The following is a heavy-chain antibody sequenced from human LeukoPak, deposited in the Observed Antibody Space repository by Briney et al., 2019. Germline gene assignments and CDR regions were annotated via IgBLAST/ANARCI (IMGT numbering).Heavy chain of an antibody. CDR2: IYYSGST. D-gene: IGHD3-9*01. J-gene: IGHJ6*03. CDR1: GGSFSGYY. Sequence: SETLSLTCAVYGGSFSGYYWSWIRQPPGKGLEWIGSIYYSGSTYYNPSLKSRVTISVDTSKNQFSLKLSSVTAADTAVYYCARLKGLLYYDILTGYFPYYYYYMDVWGKGTTVTISS. V-gene: IGHV4-34*01. CDR3: ARLKGLLYYDILTGYFPYYYYYMDV.